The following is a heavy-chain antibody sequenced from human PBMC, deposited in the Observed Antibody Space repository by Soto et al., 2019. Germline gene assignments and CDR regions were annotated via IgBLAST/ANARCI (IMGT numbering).Heavy chain of an antibody. J-gene: IGHJ6*02. CDR2: IIPIFGTA. CDR3: AGTRVRHRSSSGEPWYYGMDV. CDR1: GGTFSSYA. Sequence: QVQLVQSGAEVKKPGSSVKVSCKASGGTFSSYAISWVRQAPGQGLEWMGGIIPIFGTANYAQKFQGRVTITADESTSTAYMELSSLRSEDTAVYYCAGTRVRHRSSSGEPWYYGMDVWGQGTTVTVSS. V-gene: IGHV1-69*01. D-gene: IGHD6-6*01.